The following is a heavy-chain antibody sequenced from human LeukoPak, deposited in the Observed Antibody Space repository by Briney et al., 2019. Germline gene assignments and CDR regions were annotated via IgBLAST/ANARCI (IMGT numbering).Heavy chain of an antibody. V-gene: IGHV4-59*01. J-gene: IGHJ4*02. CDR1: GGSISSYY. D-gene: IGHD6-19*01. CDR2: IYYSGST. CDR3: ARARAVADFDY. Sequence: IPSETLSLTCTVSGGSISSYYWSWLRQPPGKGLEWIGYIYYSGSTNYNTSLKSRVTISVDTSKIQFSLKLSSVTAADTAVYYCARARAVADFDYWGQGTLVTVSS.